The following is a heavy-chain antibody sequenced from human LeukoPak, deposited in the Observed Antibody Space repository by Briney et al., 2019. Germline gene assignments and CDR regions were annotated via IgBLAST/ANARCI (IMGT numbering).Heavy chain of an antibody. V-gene: IGHV1-46*01. CDR3: ARDLTIGYSDGYVPNAFDI. Sequence: ASVKVSCKAFGYTFTSYYMHRVRQAPGHGLEWMGIINPSGGSTSYAQKLQGRVTMTTDTSTTTAYMELRSLKSDDTAVYYCARDLTIGYSDGYVPNAFDIWGQGTMVTVSS. J-gene: IGHJ3*02. D-gene: IGHD5-18*01. CDR2: INPSGGST. CDR1: GYTFTSYY.